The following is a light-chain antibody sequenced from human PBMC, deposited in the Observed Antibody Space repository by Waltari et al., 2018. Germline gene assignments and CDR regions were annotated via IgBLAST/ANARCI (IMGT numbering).Light chain of an antibody. V-gene: IGKV3-11*01. Sequence: EIVLTQSPGTLSLSPGGRATLSCRASHGVTNNFLAWYQQKPGQAPRLLIYDASKRATGIPARFSGSGSGTDFTLTISNLEPEDFAIYYCHQRSSWPLTFGGGTRVEI. CDR1: HGVTNNF. CDR3: HQRSSWPLT. CDR2: DAS. J-gene: IGKJ4*01.